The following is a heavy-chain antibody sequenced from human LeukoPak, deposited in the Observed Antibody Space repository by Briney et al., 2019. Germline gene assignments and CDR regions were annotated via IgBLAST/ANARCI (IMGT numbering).Heavy chain of an antibody. CDR3: AREADWAYDAFDI. J-gene: IGHJ3*02. CDR2: TYYRSKWIN. V-gene: IGHV6-1*01. D-gene: IGHD3-9*01. CDR1: GDSVSVKSDL. Sequence: SQTLSLTCAISGDSVSVKSDLWNWIRQSPSRGLEWLGRTYYRSKWINDYATSVKSRIIISPDKSKNQCSLHLDSVTPEDTAVYYCAREADWAYDAFDIWGQGTMVTVSS.